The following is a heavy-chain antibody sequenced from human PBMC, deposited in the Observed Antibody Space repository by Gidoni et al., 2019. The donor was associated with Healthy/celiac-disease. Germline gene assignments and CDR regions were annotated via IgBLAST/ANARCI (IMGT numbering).Heavy chain of an antibody. CDR1: GGTFSSYA. J-gene: IGHJ6*02. V-gene: IGHV1-69*01. CDR3: ARNSVGQYCSGGSCSYYYYGMDV. CDR2: IIPIFGTA. Sequence: QVQLVQSGAEVKKPGSSVKVSCKASGGTFSSYAISWVRQAPGQGLEWMGGIIPIFGTANYAQKFQGRVTITADESTSTAYMELSSLRSEDTAVYYCARNSVGQYCSGGSCSYYYYGMDVWGQGTTVTVSS. D-gene: IGHD2-15*01.